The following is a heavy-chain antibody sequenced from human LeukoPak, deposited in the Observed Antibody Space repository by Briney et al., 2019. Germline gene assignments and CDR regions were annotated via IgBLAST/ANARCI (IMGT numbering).Heavy chain of an antibody. Sequence: GRTLRLSCAASGFTFDDYAMHWVRHAPGKGLEWVSGISWNSGSIGYADSVKGRFTISRDNAKNSLYLQMNSLRAEDMALYYFAKGPYSSGTNWFDPWGQGTLVTVSS. V-gene: IGHV3-9*03. J-gene: IGHJ5*02. CDR1: GFTFDDYA. D-gene: IGHD6-19*01. CDR2: ISWNSGSI. CDR3: AKGPYSSGTNWFDP.